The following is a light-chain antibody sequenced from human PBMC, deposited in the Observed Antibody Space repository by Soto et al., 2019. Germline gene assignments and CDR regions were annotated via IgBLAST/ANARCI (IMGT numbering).Light chain of an antibody. CDR1: QDISNY. V-gene: IGKV1-33*01. Sequence: DIQMTQSPSSLSASVGDRVTITCRASQDISNYLNWYQQRPGKATKLLIYDASNLERGVPSRFSGTRSGTHFTFAITSLQPEDVATYYCQQSDSLPITGGQGTRLEI. CDR2: DAS. CDR3: QQSDSLPIT. J-gene: IGKJ5*01.